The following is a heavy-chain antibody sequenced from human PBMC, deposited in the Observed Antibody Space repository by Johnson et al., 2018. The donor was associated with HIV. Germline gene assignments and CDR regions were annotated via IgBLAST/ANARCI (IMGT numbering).Heavy chain of an antibody. CDR1: GFTFSNAW. CDR3: ARDFMYAFDI. J-gene: IGHJ3*02. D-gene: IGHD3-3*01. CDR2: IGTAGDT. V-gene: IGHV3-66*02. Sequence: VQLVESGGGLVKPGGSLRLSCAASGFTFSNAWMSWVRQAPGKGLEWVSAIGTAGDTYYADSVKGRFTISRDNSKNTLYLQMNSLRAEATAVYYCARDFMYAFDIWGQGTMVTVSS.